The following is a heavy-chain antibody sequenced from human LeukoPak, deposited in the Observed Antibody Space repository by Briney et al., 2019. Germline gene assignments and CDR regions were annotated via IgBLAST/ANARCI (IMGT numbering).Heavy chain of an antibody. J-gene: IGHJ4*02. V-gene: IGHV5-51*01. CDR2: IYPGDSDT. D-gene: IGHD3-22*01. CDR1: GYSFTSYW. Sequence: LGEPLKISCKGSGYSFTSYWIGWVRQMPGKGLEWMGIIYPGDSDTRYSPSFQGQVTISADKSISTAYLQWSSLKASDTAMYYCARSYYYDSSGYYHLYYFDYWGQGTLVTVSS. CDR3: ARSYYYDSSGYYHLYYFDY.